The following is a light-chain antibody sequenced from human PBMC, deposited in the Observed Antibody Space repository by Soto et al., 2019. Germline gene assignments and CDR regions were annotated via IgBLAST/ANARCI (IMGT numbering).Light chain of an antibody. J-gene: IGKJ4*01. Sequence: VVLTQSPGTLSLSPGQRATLSCSASQVLSSNYLAWYQQRPGQAPRLLIYDVFSRATGIPDRFSGSGSGSDFTLTISRLEPEDSGIYYCQQYFSSELTFGGGTKVELK. CDR3: QQYFSSELT. CDR1: QVLSSNY. CDR2: DVF. V-gene: IGKV3-20*01.